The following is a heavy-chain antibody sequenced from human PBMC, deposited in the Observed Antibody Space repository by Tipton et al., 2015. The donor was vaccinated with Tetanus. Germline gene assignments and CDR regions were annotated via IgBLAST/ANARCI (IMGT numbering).Heavy chain of an antibody. V-gene: IGHV4-31*03. CDR2: IYYSGST. CDR1: GASISSGGYY. Sequence: TLSLTCTVSGASISSGGYYWSWIRQHPGKGLEWVGYIYYSGSTYYNPSLKSRVTISVDTSKNQFSLKLSSVTAADTAVYFCARDFRGNGDGWYWDYWGQGTLVTVSS. J-gene: IGHJ4*02. D-gene: IGHD6-19*01. CDR3: ARDFRGNGDGWYWDY.